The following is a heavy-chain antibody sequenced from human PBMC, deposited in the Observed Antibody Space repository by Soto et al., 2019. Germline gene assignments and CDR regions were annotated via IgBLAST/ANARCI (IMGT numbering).Heavy chain of an antibody. CDR3: ASKGYSTDTGAFDI. CDR2: IIPIFGTA. CDR1: GGTFSSYA. D-gene: IGHD5-18*01. V-gene: IGHV1-69*13. Sequence: SVKVSCKASGGTFSSYAISWVRQAPGQGLEWMGGIIPIFGTANYAQKFQGRVTITADESTSTAYMELGSLRSEDTAVYYWASKGYSTDTGAFDIWGQGTMVTVSS. J-gene: IGHJ3*02.